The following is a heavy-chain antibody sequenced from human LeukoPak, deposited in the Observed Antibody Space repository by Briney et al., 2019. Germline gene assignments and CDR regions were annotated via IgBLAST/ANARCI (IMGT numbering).Heavy chain of an antibody. CDR3: ARPTHSGTSYDAFGI. D-gene: IGHD2-21*01. CDR2: VYNDVST. V-gene: IGHV4-59*08. CDR1: GGSISNYY. Sequence: PSETLSLTCTVSGGSISNYYWTWIPQPPGKGLEWIGNVYNDVSTNYNPSLKSRVTISVDTSKNQFSLKLSFVTAADTAVYYCARPTHSGTSYDAFGIWGQGTMVTVSS. J-gene: IGHJ3*02.